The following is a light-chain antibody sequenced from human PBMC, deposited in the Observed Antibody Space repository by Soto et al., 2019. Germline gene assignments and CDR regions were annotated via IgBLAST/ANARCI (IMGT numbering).Light chain of an antibody. CDR3: QQYNSYPWT. CDR2: KAS. CDR1: QTISSW. V-gene: IGKV1-5*03. Sequence: DIQMTQSPSTLSGSVGDRVTITCRASQTISSWLAWYQQKPGKDPKLLIYKASTLKSGVPSRFSGSGSGTEFNINISSLQPDDFETYYCQQYNSYPWTFGQGTKVDIK. J-gene: IGKJ1*01.